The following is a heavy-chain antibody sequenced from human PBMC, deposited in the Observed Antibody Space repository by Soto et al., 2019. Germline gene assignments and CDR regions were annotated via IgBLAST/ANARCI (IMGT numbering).Heavy chain of an antibody. J-gene: IGHJ4*02. Sequence: GGSLRLSCSASGFTFSSYAMHWVRQAPGKGLEYVSAISSNGGSTYYADSVKGRFTISRDNSKNTLYLQMSSLRAEDTAVYYCVKAWIQLWPIFDYWGQGTLVTVSS. CDR3: VKAWIQLWPIFDY. CDR1: GFTFSSYA. D-gene: IGHD5-18*01. CDR2: ISSNGGST. V-gene: IGHV3-64D*08.